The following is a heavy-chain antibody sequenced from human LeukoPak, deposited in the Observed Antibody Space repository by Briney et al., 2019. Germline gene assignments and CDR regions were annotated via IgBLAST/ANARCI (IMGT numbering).Heavy chain of an antibody. CDR1: GFTFSSYG. Sequence: GGSLRLSCAASGFTFSSYGMHWVRQAPGKGLEWVAVISYDGSNKYYADSVKGRFTISRDNSKNTLYLQMNSLRAEDTAVYYCAKVKSGSHPRGGLYFDYWGQGTLVTVSS. CDR3: AKVKSGSHPRGGLYFDY. V-gene: IGHV3-30*18. CDR2: ISYDGSNK. D-gene: IGHD1-26*01. J-gene: IGHJ4*02.